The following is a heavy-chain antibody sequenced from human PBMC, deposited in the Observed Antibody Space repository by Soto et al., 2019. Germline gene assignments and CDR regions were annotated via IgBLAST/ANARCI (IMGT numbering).Heavy chain of an antibody. CDR3: ARDTMVLRHFYGMDV. CDR1: GFTFSSYA. J-gene: IGHJ6*02. V-gene: IGHV3-30-3*01. CDR2: ISYDGSNK. Sequence: GGSLGLSCAASGFTFSSYAMHWVRQAPGKGLEWVAVISYDGSNKYYADSVKGRFTISRDNSKNTLYLQMNSLRAEGTAVYYCARDTMVLRHFYGMDVWGQGTTVTVSS. D-gene: IGHD3-10*01.